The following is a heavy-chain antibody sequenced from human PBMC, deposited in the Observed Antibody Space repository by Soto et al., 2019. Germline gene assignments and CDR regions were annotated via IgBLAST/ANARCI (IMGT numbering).Heavy chain of an antibody. CDR2: IIPISGTT. J-gene: IGHJ5*02. V-gene: IGHV1-69*01. Sequence: QVQLVQSGAEVKKPGSSMKVSCKVSGGSFRSYAINWVREAPGQGLEWMGGIIPISGTTNYARKFQGRVTISADESTSTAYMDLSSLTSADTAVYYCARAGTWGQGSLVTVSS. CDR1: GGSFRSYA. CDR3: ARAGT.